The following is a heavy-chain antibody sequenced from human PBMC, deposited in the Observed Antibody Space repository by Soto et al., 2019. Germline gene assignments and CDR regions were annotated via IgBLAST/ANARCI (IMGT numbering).Heavy chain of an antibody. Sequence: PGGSLRLSCAASGFTFSSYSMNWVRQAPGKGLEWVSYISSSSSTIYYADSVKGRFTISRDNAKNSLYLQMNSLRDEDTAVYYCARDPELGGYYYDSSGYWGWGQGTLVTVSS. CDR3: ARDPELGGYYYDSSGYWG. V-gene: IGHV3-48*02. J-gene: IGHJ4*02. CDR2: ISSSSSTI. CDR1: GFTFSSYS. D-gene: IGHD3-22*01.